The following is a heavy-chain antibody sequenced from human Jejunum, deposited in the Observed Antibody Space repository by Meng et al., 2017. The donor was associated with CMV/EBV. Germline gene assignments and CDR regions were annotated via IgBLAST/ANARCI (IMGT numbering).Heavy chain of an antibody. CDR3: ARGAGWYAF. V-gene: IGHV4-59*01. J-gene: IGHJ5*01. CDR1: CASISSSY. CDR2: IYYTGTT. Sequence: VQLQESGPGLVKPSATLSLTCTVSCASISSSYWSWIRQPPGKGLEWIGYIYYTGTTNYNPSLKSRVTISLDTSKNQFSLKLTSMTAADTAVYYCARGAGWYAFWGQGTLVTVSS.